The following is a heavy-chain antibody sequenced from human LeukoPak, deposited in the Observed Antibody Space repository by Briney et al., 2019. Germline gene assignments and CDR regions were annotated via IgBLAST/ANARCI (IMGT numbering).Heavy chain of an antibody. J-gene: IGHJ4*02. Sequence: GGSLRLSCAASGFTFNNYAMSWVRQAPGKGLEWVSTISGSGATTYYADSVKGRLTISRDNSKNTLYLQMNSLRAEDTAVYYCANYYCSGGSCHRNFDYWGQGTLVTVSS. V-gene: IGHV3-23*01. D-gene: IGHD2-15*01. CDR3: ANYYCSGGSCHRNFDY. CDR2: ISGSGATT. CDR1: GFTFNNYA.